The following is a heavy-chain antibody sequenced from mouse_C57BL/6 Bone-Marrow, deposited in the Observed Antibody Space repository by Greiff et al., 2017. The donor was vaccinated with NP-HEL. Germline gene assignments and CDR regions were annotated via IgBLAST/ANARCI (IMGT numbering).Heavy chain of an antibody. V-gene: IGHV5-4*03. CDR3: ARGVYYCGSSSYAMDY. J-gene: IGHJ4*01. CDR2: ISDGGSYT. CDR1: GFTFSSYA. D-gene: IGHD1-1*01. Sequence: EVKLMESGGGLVKPGGSLKLSCAASGFTFSSYAMSWVRQTPEKRLEWVATISDGGSYTYYPDNVKGRFTISRDNAKNNLYLQMSHLKSEDTAMYYCARGVYYCGSSSYAMDYWGQGTSVTVSS.